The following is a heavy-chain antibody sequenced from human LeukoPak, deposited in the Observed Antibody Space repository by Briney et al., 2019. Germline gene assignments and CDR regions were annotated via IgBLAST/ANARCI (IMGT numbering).Heavy chain of an antibody. CDR1: GFTFSSYG. V-gene: IGHV3-30*18. Sequence: GGSLRLSCAASGFTFSSYGMHWVRQAPGKGLEWVAVISYDGSNKYYADSVKGRFTISRDNSKNTLYLQMNSLRAEDTAVYCCAKGRRGSGSYGPFDYWGQGTLVTVSS. CDR2: ISYDGSNK. J-gene: IGHJ4*02. D-gene: IGHD3-10*01. CDR3: AKGRRGSGSYGPFDY.